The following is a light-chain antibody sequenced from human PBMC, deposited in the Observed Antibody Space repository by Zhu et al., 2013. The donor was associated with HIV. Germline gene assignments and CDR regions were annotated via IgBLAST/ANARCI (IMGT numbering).Light chain of an antibody. V-gene: IGKV3-20*01. J-gene: IGKJ1*01. Sequence: EIVLTQSPGTVSLSPGESATLSCRASQSVSSSYLAWYQQKPGQAPRLLIYGASSRATGIPDRFSGSGSGTDFTLTISRLESEDFAVYYCQQYGTSPVTFGQGTRVEI. CDR2: GAS. CDR1: QSVSSSY. CDR3: QQYGTSPVT.